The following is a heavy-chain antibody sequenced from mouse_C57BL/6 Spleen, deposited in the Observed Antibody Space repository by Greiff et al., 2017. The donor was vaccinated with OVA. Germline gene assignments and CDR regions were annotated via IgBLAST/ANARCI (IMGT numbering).Heavy chain of an antibody. V-gene: IGHV1-55*01. J-gene: IGHJ4*01. CDR1: GYTFTSYW. CDR3: ARSYYSNYYYAMDY. Sequence: QVQLQQPGAELVMPGASVKMSCKASGYTFTSYWITWVKQRPGQGLEWIGDIYPGSGSTNYNEKFKSKATLTVDTSSSTAYMQLSSLTSEDSAVYYCARSYYSNYYYAMDYWGQGTSVTVSS. CDR2: IYPGSGST. D-gene: IGHD2-5*01.